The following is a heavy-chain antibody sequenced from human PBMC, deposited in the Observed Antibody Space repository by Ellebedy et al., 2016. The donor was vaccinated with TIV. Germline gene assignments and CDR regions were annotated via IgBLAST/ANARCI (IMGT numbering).Heavy chain of an antibody. CDR1: GFTVSSNY. J-gene: IGHJ4*02. CDR3: ARDFAVVGSWRPFDY. Sequence: GESLKISCAASGFTVSSNYMSWVRQAPEKGLEWVSAISGSAGSSYYADSVKGRFTISRDNSRNTLYLQMNSLRAEDTAVYYCARDFAVVGSWRPFDYWGQGTLVTVSS. CDR2: ISGSAGSS. D-gene: IGHD1-26*01. V-gene: IGHV3-23*01.